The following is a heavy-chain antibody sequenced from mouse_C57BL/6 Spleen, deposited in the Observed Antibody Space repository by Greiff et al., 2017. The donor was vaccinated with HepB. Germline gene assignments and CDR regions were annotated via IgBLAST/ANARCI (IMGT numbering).Heavy chain of an antibody. J-gene: IGHJ4*01. V-gene: IGHV1-50*01. D-gene: IGHD1-1*01. CDR2: IDPSDSYT. Sequence: VKQSCKASGYTFTSYWMQWVKQRPGQGLEWIGEIDPSDSYTNYNQKFKGKATLTVDTSSSTAYMQLSSLTSEDSAVYYCARKDYYGSSYAMDYWGQGTSVTVSS. CDR1: GYTFTSYW. CDR3: ARKDYYGSSYAMDY.